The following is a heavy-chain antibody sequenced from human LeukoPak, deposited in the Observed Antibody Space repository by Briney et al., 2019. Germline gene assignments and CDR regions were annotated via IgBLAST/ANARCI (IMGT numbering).Heavy chain of an antibody. V-gene: IGHV3-48*03. CDR1: GFTFSTYE. J-gene: IGHJ4*02. CDR3: AREGGVKYYDLDYFDY. D-gene: IGHD3-22*01. Sequence: AGGSLRLSCLGSGFTFSTYEMTWVRPAPGKGLEWVSYISSSGATIYYADYVKGRFTISRDNAKNSLYLHMNSLRAEDTAVYYCAREGGVKYYDLDYFDYWGQGTLITVSS. CDR2: ISSSGATI.